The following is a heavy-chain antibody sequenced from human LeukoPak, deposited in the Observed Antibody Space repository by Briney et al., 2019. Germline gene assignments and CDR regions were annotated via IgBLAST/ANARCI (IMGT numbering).Heavy chain of an antibody. CDR2: VYNSGDT. V-gene: IGHV4-59*01. CDR1: GGSTSSDY. Sequence: NPSETLSLTCTVSGGSTSSDYWSWIRQSPGKGLEWVGYVYNSGDTGKNPSLKSRVTISVDTSKNQFSLKLSSVTAADTAVYYCARDGHYDSSGIWRGAFDIWGQGTMVTVSS. CDR3: ARDGHYDSSGIWRGAFDI. J-gene: IGHJ3*02. D-gene: IGHD3-22*01.